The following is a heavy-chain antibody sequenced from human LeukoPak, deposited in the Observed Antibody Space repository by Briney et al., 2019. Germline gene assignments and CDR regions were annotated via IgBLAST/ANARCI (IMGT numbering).Heavy chain of an antibody. D-gene: IGHD6-13*01. CDR2: INHSGST. CDR3: ASGRAAAGVSGADY. V-gene: IGHV4-34*01. CDR1: GGSFSGYY. J-gene: IGHJ4*02. Sequence: SETLSLTCAVYGGSFSGYYWSWIRQPPGKGLEWIGEINHSGSTNYNPPLKSRVTISVDTSKNQFSLKLSSVTDADTAVYYCASGRAAAGVSGADYWGQGTLVTVSS.